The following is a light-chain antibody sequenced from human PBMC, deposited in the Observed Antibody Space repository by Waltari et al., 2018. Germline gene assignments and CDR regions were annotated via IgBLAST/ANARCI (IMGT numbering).Light chain of an antibody. CDR3: QAWDSYTAV. J-gene: IGLJ3*02. CDR1: GSGYKF. Sequence: SYELTQSPSVSVSPGQTASITCSGDGSGYKFISWYQQKPGQSPVLFLYQDTKRPSGIPERVAGSTSGIPATLTISGTQAMDEADYYCQAWDSYTAVFGGGTKLTVL. CDR2: QDT. V-gene: IGLV3-1*01.